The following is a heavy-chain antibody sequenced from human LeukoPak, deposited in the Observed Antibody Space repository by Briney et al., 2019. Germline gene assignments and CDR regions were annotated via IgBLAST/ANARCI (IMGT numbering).Heavy chain of an antibody. J-gene: IGHJ4*02. CDR3: ARPPSRGYSSSLEY. V-gene: IGHV5-51*01. Sequence: WGSLKIPCKGSGYSFPTYWIAWVRQMPGKGLEGMGIIYPDESNIRYSPSFQGQVTISADKSISTAYLQWSSLKASDTAMYYCARPPSRGYSSSLEYWGQGTLVTVSS. CDR2: IYPDESNI. CDR1: GYSFPTYW. D-gene: IGHD2-2*03.